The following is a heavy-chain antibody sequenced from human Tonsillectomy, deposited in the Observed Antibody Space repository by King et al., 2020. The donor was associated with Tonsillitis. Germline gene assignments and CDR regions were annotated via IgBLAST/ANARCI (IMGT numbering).Heavy chain of an antibody. J-gene: IGHJ5*02. Sequence: VQLVESGGGLVQPGGSLRLSCAASGFTFSSYWMHWVRHAPGKGLVWVSRINSDGSSTSYADSVKGRFTISRDNAKNTLYLQMNSLRAEDTAVYYCARDPDCSGGSCYSKWFDPWGQGTLVTVSS. V-gene: IGHV3-74*01. D-gene: IGHD2-15*01. CDR1: GFTFSSYW. CDR3: ARDPDCSGGSCYSKWFDP. CDR2: INSDGSST.